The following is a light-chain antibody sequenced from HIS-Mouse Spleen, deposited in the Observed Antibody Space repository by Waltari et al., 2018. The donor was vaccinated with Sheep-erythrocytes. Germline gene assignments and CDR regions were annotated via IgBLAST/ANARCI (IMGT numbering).Light chain of an antibody. CDR3: CSYAGSYTFVV. J-gene: IGLJ2*01. CDR1: SSDVGGYNY. Sequence: QSALTQPRSVSGSPGQSVTISCTGTSSDVGGYNYVSWYQQHPGKAPKLMIYDVSKRPSGVPDLFSCSKSGNTACLTISGLQAEDEADYYCCSYAGSYTFVVFGGGTKLTVL. V-gene: IGLV2-11*01. CDR2: DVS.